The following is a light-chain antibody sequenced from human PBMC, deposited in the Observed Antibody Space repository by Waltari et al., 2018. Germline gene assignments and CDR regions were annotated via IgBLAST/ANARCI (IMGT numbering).Light chain of an antibody. CDR3: SSYTTGRTVVI. V-gene: IGLV2-14*03. CDR2: DVS. J-gene: IGLJ2*01. Sequence: QSALTQPASVSGSPGQSITISCTGPNAHIGAYNYVSWYQLHPGQAPKPIIYDVSKRPSGVSDRFSGSKSANTASLTISDLQAEDDNDYYCSSYTTGRTVVIFGGGTKLTVL. CDR1: NAHIGAYNY.